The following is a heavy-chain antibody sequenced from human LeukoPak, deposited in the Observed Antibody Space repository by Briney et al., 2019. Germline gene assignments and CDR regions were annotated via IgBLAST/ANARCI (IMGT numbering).Heavy chain of an antibody. Sequence: ASVKVSCKVSGYTLTELSMHWVRQAPGKGLERMGGFDPEDGETIYAQKFQGRVTMTEDTSTDTAYMELSSLRSEDTAVYYCATDRGTEGAFDYWGQGTLVTVSS. D-gene: IGHD1-26*01. CDR1: GYTLTELS. V-gene: IGHV1-24*01. CDR2: FDPEDGET. CDR3: ATDRGTEGAFDY. J-gene: IGHJ4*02.